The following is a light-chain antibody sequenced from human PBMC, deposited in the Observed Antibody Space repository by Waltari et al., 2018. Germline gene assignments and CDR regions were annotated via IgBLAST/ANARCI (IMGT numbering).Light chain of an antibody. CDR2: GAS. J-gene: IGKJ4*01. CDR1: QSIVNW. V-gene: IGKV1-12*01. CDR3: QQAFVEVS. Sequence: DIKITQSPSSVSASVGDRVTITCRASQSIVNWLAWYQQRPGKAPKLLIYGASNLQGGVPSRFSGSGSGTDFTLTINNLQPEDFATYYCQQAFVEVSFAGGTRVEIK.